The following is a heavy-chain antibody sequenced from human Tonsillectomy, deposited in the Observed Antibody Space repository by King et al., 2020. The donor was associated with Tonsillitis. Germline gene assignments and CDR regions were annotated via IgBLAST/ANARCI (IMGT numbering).Heavy chain of an antibody. CDR2: IYSSGGT. CDR3: AKASIAVAGRGWFDP. V-gene: IGHV4-39*01. Sequence: QLQLQESGPGLVRPSETLSLTCTVSGGSSSSTSYYWGWIRQPPGKGLEWIGSIYSSGGTFYNPSLKSRVTISVDTSKSQFSLKLSSVTAADTAVYYCAKASIAVAGRGWFDPWDQGTLVTVSS. CDR1: GGSSSSTSYY. D-gene: IGHD6-19*01. J-gene: IGHJ5*02.